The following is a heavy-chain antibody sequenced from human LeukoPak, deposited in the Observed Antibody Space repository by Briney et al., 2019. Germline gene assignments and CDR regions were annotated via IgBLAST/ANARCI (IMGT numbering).Heavy chain of an antibody. J-gene: IGHJ6*03. D-gene: IGHD5-18*01. CDR1: GFTFDDYA. Sequence: PGRSLRLSCAASGFTFDDYAMHWVRQAPGKGLEWVSGISWNSGSIGYADSVKGRFTISRDNAKNSLYLQMNSLRAEDTAVYYCARGRAGRGYSYVIYYYYYMDVWGKGTTVTVSS. CDR3: ARGRAGRGYSYVIYYYYYMDV. V-gene: IGHV3-9*01. CDR2: ISWNSGSI.